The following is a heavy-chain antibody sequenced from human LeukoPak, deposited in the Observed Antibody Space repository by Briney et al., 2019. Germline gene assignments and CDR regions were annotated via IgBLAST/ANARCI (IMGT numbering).Heavy chain of an antibody. CDR2: ISYDGSNK. CDR1: GFTFSSYG. CDR3: AEPLVQLLYVRYGMDV. Sequence: PGGSLRLSCAASGFTFSSYGMHWVRQAPGKGLEWVAVISYDGSNKYYADSVKGRFTISRDNSKNTLYLQMNSLRAEDTAVYYCAEPLVQLLYVRYGMDVWGQGTTVTVSS. D-gene: IGHD2-2*02. V-gene: IGHV3-30*18. J-gene: IGHJ6*02.